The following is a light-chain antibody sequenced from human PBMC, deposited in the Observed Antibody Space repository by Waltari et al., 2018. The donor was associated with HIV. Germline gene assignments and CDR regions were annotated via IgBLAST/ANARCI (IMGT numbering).Light chain of an antibody. CDR3: CAYAGSTTYVI. CDR2: EVT. Sequence: QSSLTQLASVTGSPGQSITISCTGTRSDVGGYHILSRYQQNPGKAPKLMIYEVTKRPSGVSNRFSGSKSGNTASLTISGLQAEDEADYYCCAYAGSTTYVIFGGGTKLTVL. J-gene: IGLJ2*01. V-gene: IGLV2-23*02. CDR1: RSDVGGYHI.